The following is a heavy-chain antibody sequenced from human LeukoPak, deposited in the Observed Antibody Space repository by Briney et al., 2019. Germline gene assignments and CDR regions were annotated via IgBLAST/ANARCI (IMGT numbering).Heavy chain of an antibody. CDR1: GDRVFTNSAA. CDR3: ASAGASAFVL. Sequence: SQTLSLTCAISGDRVFTNSAAWNWIRQFPSRGLEWLGRTYHRAKWYSYNAGSVKGRITINPDTSKNQLSLQPNSVAPEDTAVYYCASAGASAFVLWGQGTPVTVSS. D-gene: IGHD2-2*01. J-gene: IGHJ4*03. CDR2: TYHRAKWYS. V-gene: IGHV6-1*01.